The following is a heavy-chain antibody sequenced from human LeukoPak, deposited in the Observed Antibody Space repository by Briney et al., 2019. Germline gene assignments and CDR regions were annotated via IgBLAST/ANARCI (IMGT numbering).Heavy chain of an antibody. CDR1: GDSMNSSSFY. V-gene: IGHV4-61*05. CDR3: ARVDSSGYGKNWFDP. J-gene: IGHJ5*02. D-gene: IGHD3-22*01. CDR2: IYTSGST. Sequence: PSETLSLTCTVSGDSMNSSSFYWGWIRQPPGKGLEWIGRIYTSGSTNYNPSPKSRVTMSVDTSKNQFSLKLSSVTAADTAVYYCARVDSSGYGKNWFDPWGQGTLVTVSS.